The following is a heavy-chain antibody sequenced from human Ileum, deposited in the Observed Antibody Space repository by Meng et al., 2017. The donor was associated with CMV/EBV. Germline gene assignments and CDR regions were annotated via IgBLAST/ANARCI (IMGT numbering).Heavy chain of an antibody. CDR1: GDTFIGYF. CDR3: AREGSYDTSVYSFDS. J-gene: IGHJ4*02. D-gene: IGHD3-22*01. Sequence: ASVKVSCKASGDTFIGYFMHWVRQAPGQGPEWMGWINPNNGGTKYSQKFQGRVTMTRDTSINTAYMELSRLRSDDTAVYYCAREGSYDTSVYSFDSWGQGTLVTVSS. CDR2: INPNNGGT. V-gene: IGHV1-2*02.